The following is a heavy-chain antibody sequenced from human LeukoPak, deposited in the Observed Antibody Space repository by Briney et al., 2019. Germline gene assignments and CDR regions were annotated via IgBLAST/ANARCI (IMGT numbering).Heavy chain of an antibody. D-gene: IGHD3-10*01. Sequence: SETLSLTCTVSGGSISSSSYYWGWIRQPPGKGLEWIGSIYYSGSTYYNPSLKSRVTISVDTSKNQFSLKLSSVTAADTAVYYCAFTYYYGAGSNNWFDPWGQGTLVTVSS. CDR1: GGSISSSSYY. CDR2: IYYSGST. J-gene: IGHJ5*02. V-gene: IGHV4-39*07. CDR3: AFTYYYGAGSNNWFDP.